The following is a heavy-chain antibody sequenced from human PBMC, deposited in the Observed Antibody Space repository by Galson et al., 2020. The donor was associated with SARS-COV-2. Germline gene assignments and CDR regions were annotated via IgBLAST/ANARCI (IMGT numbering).Heavy chain of an antibody. CDR1: GFTVSSNY. J-gene: IGHJ6*02. CDR3: ARDLQYYGMDV. V-gene: IGHV3-53*01. D-gene: IGHD4-4*01. CDR2: IYSGGST. Sequence: GGSLRLSCAASGFTVSSNYMSWVRQAPGKGLEWVAVIYSGGSTYYADSVKGRFTISRDNSKNTLYLQMNSLRAEDTAVYYCARDLQYYGMDVWGQGTTVTVSS.